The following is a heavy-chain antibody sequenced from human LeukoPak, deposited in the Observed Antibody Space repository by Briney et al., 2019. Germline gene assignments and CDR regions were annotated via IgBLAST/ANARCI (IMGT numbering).Heavy chain of an antibody. D-gene: IGHD3-16*02. CDR1: GASISSNTYY. J-gene: IGHJ4*02. V-gene: IGHV4-39*01. CDR3: ARCVWGSYRYDY. CDR2: IYDSGST. Sequence: SETLSLTCIVSGASISSNTYYWGWIRQPPGKGLEWIGSIYDSGSTYYNPSLKSRVTISVDTSKNQFSLKLSSVTAADTAVYYCARCVWGSYRYDYWGQGTLVTVSS.